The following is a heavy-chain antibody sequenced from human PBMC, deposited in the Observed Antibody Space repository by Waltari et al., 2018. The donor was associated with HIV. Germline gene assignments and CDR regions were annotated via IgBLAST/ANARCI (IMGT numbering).Heavy chain of an antibody. CDR2: INYDGSNK. J-gene: IGHJ4*02. CDR1: GFTFGRYC. V-gene: IGHV3-33*01. D-gene: IGHD6-6*01. CDR3: ARDKAPYSSSSAVDY. Sequence: VQLTESGGGVVQPGKSLRLSGATSGFTFGRYCIHWVRQAPGKGLGWVAVINYDGSNKFYAESVKGRFLISRDNSKNTLFRQMNSLRDEDTGLHYCARDKAPYSSSSAVDYWGQGTLVTVS.